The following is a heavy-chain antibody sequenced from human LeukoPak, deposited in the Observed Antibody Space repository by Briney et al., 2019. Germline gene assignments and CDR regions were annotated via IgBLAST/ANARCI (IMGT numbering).Heavy chain of an antibody. CDR2: INPNSGGT. J-gene: IGHJ4*02. D-gene: IGHD6-13*01. V-gene: IGHV1-2*02. CDR3: ARDIGSSWYGGFDY. Sequence: ASVKVSCKASGYTITGYCMHWVRQAPGQGLEWMGWINPNSGGTNYAQKFQGRVTMTRDTSISTAYMELSRLRSDDTAVYYCARDIGSSWYGGFDYWGQGTLVTVSS. CDR1: GYTITGYC.